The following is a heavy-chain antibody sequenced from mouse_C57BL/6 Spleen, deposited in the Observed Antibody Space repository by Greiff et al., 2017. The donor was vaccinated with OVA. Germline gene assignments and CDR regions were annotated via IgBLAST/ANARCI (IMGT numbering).Heavy chain of an antibody. CDR3: ARSLYYYGSAWFAY. CDR1: GYTFTSYW. Sequence: QVQLQQSGAELVMPGASVKLSCKASGYTFTSYWMHWVKQRPGQGLEWIGEIDPSDSYTNYNQKFKGKSTLTVDKSSSTAYMQLSSLTSEDSAVYYCARSLYYYGSAWFAYWGQGTLVTVSA. D-gene: IGHD1-1*01. CDR2: IDPSDSYT. J-gene: IGHJ3*01. V-gene: IGHV1-69*01.